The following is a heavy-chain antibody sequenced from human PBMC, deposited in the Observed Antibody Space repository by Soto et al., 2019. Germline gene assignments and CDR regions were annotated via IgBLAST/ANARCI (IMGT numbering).Heavy chain of an antibody. J-gene: IGHJ5*02. CDR3: ARDHIGGASWFDP. Sequence: SETLSLTCAVSGGSISSGGYSWSWIRQPPGKGLEWIGYIYHSGSTYYNPSLKSRVTISVDRSKNQFSLKLSSVTAADTAVYYCARDHIGGASWFDPWGQGTLVTASS. CDR2: IYHSGST. CDR1: GGSISSGGYS. V-gene: IGHV4-30-2*01. D-gene: IGHD3-16*01.